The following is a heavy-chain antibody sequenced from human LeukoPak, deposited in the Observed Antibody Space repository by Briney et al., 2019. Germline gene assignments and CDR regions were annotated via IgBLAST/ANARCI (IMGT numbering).Heavy chain of an antibody. Sequence: GASVTVSCKASGYTFTGYYMHWVRQAPGQGLEWMGWINPNSGGTNYAQKFQGRVTMTRDTSISTAYMELRSLRSDDTAVYYCARAIPHSHRHNWNDPYYYYYMDVWGKGTTVTVSS. D-gene: IGHD1-1*01. CDR3: ARAIPHSHRHNWNDPYYYYYMDV. CDR1: GYTFTGYY. J-gene: IGHJ6*03. V-gene: IGHV1-2*02. CDR2: INPNSGGT.